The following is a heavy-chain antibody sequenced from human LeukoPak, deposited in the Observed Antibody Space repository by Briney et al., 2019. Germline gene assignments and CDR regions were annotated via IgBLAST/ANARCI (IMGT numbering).Heavy chain of an antibody. CDR2: ISGIGGTT. Sequence: GGSLRLSCAASGFTFSSYAMSWVRQAPGKGLEWVSVISGIGGTTYYADSVKGRFTISRDNSKNTLYLQMNSLRAEDTAVYYCAKEGSSWYLDYFDYWGQGTLDTVSS. J-gene: IGHJ4*02. CDR3: AKEGSSWYLDYFDY. V-gene: IGHV3-23*01. D-gene: IGHD6-13*01. CDR1: GFTFSSYA.